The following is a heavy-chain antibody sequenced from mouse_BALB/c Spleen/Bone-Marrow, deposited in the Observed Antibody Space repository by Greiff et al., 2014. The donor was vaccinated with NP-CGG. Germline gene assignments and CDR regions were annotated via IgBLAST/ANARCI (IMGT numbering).Heavy chain of an antibody. J-gene: IGHJ2*01. Sequence: QVQLQQPGAELVRPGTSVKVSCKASGYAFTNYLIEWVKQRPGQGLEWIGMINPGSGGTNYNEKFKGKATLTADKSSSTAYMQLSSLTSDDSAVYFCAIRNGSSFDYWGQGTTLTVSS. D-gene: IGHD1-2*01. CDR2: INPGSGGT. CDR3: AIRNGSSFDY. V-gene: IGHV1-54*01. CDR1: GYAFTNYL.